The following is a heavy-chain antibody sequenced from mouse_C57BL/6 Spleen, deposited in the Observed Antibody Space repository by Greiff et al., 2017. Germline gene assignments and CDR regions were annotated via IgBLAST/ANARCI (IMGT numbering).Heavy chain of an antibody. Sequence: DVQLQESGPGLVKPSQSLSLTCSVTGYSITSGYYWNWIRQFPGNKLEWMGYISYDGSNNYNPSLKNQISITRDTSKNQFFLKLNSVTTEDTATYYCAREDGSSLAWFAYWGQGTLVTVSA. J-gene: IGHJ3*01. CDR3: AREDGSSLAWFAY. V-gene: IGHV3-6*01. D-gene: IGHD1-1*01. CDR2: ISYDGSN. CDR1: GYSITSGYY.